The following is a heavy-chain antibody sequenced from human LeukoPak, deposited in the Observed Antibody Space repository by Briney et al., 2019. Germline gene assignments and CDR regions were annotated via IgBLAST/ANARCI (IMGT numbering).Heavy chain of an antibody. J-gene: IGHJ3*02. CDR1: GFTFTSSA. D-gene: IGHD3-3*01. Sequence: GTSVKVSCEASGFTFTSSAVQWVRQARGQRLEWIGWIVVGSGNTNYAQKFQERVTITRDMSTSTAYMELSSLRSEDTAVYYCAADVDQITIFGVVIMGAFDIWGQGTMVTVSS. CDR3: AADVDQITIFGVVIMGAFDI. V-gene: IGHV1-58*01. CDR2: IVVGSGNT.